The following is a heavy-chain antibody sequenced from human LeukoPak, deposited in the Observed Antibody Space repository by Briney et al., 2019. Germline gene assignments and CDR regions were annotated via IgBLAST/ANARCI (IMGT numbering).Heavy chain of an antibody. CDR2: IYWNDDK. V-gene: IGHV2-5*01. CDR1: GFSLSSAGAG. J-gene: IGHJ4*02. D-gene: IGHD2-2*01. CDR3: APALSRTSWRYYFDY. Sequence: SGPTLVKPTQTLTLTCTFSGFSLSSAGAGVGWVRQPPGKALERLALIYWNDDKRYSPSLKTRLTITKDTSKNEVVLTMTNMGPVDTGTYFCAPALSRTSWRYYFDYWGQGTLVTVSS.